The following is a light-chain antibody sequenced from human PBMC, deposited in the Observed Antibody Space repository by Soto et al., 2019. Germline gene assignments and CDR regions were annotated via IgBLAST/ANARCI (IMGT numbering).Light chain of an antibody. V-gene: IGLV2-14*01. Sequence: QSVRTQPASVSGSPGQSITISCTGPSDDVGGYNYVSWYQQHPGTAPTLIIYEVTNRPSGMSNRFSGSKSGNTASLTISGLQAEDESYYYCSSFTSISTLTFGGGTKVTVL. J-gene: IGLJ2*01. CDR2: EVT. CDR3: SSFTSISTLT. CDR1: SDDVGGYNY.